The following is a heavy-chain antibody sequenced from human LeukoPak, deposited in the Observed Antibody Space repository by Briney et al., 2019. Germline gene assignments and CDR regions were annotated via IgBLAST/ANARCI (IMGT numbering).Heavy chain of an antibody. Sequence: SQTLSLTCTVSGGSISSGDCYWNWIRQPPGKGLEWIGYIYYGGSTYYNPSLKSRVTISEDTSKNQFSLKLSSVTAADTAVYYCARGRPHWYFDLWGRGTLVTVSS. CDR2: IYYGGST. CDR3: ARGRPHWYFDL. J-gene: IGHJ2*01. V-gene: IGHV4-30-4*01. CDR1: GGSISSGDCY.